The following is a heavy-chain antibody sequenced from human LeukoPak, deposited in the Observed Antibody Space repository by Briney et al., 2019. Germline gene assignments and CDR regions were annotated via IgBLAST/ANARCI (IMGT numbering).Heavy chain of an antibody. D-gene: IGHD3-22*01. CDR2: INSNSGGT. Sequence: ASVKVSCKASGYTFTGYYMHWVRQAPGQGLEWMGRINSNSGGTNYAQKFQGRVTMTRDTSISTAYMEPSRLRSDHTAVYYWAIDPGSGYYYDYWGQGTLVTVSS. V-gene: IGHV1-2*06. J-gene: IGHJ4*02. CDR3: AIDPGSGYYYDY. CDR1: GYTFTGYY.